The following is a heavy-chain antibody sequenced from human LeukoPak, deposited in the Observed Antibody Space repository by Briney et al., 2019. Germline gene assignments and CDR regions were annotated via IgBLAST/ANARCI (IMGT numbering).Heavy chain of an antibody. CDR3: ARDLSITIFPYYYYMDV. CDR1: GGSFSGYY. V-gene: IGHV4-34*01. J-gene: IGHJ6*03. Sequence: SETLSLTCAVYGGSFSGYYWSWIRQPPGKGLEWIGEINHSGSTNYNPSLKSRVTISVDTSKNQFSLKLSSVTAADTAVYYCARDLSITIFPYYYYMDVWGKGTTVTVSS. CDR2: INHSGST. D-gene: IGHD3-9*01.